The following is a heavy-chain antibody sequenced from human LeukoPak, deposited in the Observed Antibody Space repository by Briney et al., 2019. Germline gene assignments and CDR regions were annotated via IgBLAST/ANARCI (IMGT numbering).Heavy chain of an antibody. Sequence: ASVTVSCKASGYTFTGYYMHWVRQAPGQGLEWMGWINPNSGGTNYAQKFQGRVTMTRDTSISTAYMELSRLRSDDTAVYYCARLRDVDTAMVSRFSWFDPWGQGTLVTVSS. CDR2: INPNSGGT. V-gene: IGHV1-2*02. D-gene: IGHD5-18*01. J-gene: IGHJ5*02. CDR1: GYTFTGYY. CDR3: ARLRDVDTAMVSRFSWFDP.